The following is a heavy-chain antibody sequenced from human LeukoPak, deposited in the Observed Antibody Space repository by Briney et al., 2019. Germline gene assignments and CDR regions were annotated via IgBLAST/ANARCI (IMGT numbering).Heavy chain of an antibody. CDR3: ARHMSANGGPRYQGYYYYMDV. D-gene: IGHD4-23*01. CDR1: GGSISSGSFY. J-gene: IGHJ6*03. CDR2: LSYTGSS. Sequence: SETLSLTCTVSGGSISSGSFYWGWIRQTPGKALEWLGALSYTGSSNYNPSLKSRVTMSVDTSKNQFSLDLASVTAADTASYYCARHMSANGGPRYQGYYYYMDVWGKGATVTVSS. V-gene: IGHV4-39*01.